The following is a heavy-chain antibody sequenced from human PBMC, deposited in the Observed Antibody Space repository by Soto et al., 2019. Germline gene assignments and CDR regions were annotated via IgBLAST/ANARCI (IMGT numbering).Heavy chain of an antibody. Sequence: GESLKISCKGSGYSFSNWWIAWVRQMPGKGLEYMGIIYPSDSQTRYSPSFQGQVTISADKSISTAYLQWSSLKASDTAIYYCARHGFYGDYSSNYFDPWGQGTLVNVS. CDR3: ARHGFYGDYSSNYFDP. D-gene: IGHD4-17*01. V-gene: IGHV5-51*01. CDR2: IYPSDSQT. CDR1: GYSFSNWW. J-gene: IGHJ5*02.